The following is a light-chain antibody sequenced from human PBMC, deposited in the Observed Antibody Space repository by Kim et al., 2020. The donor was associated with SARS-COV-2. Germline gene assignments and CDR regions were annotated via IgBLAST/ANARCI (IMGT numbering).Light chain of an antibody. Sequence: LYPGERATLSCRASQSISSHLVWYQQKPGQAPRLLSYNASNRATGIPARFSGTGSGTDFTLTIRSLEPEDFAVYYCQQRDNWPLTFGGGTKVDIK. J-gene: IGKJ4*01. V-gene: IGKV3-11*01. CDR2: NAS. CDR3: QQRDNWPLT. CDR1: QSISSH.